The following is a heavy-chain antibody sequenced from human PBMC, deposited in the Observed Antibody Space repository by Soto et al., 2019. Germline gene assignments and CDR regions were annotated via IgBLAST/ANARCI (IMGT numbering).Heavy chain of an antibody. CDR2: IYYSGST. CDR1: GGSISSYY. D-gene: IGHD5-12*01. V-gene: IGHV4-59*01. CDR3: ARRSGYGNWFDP. J-gene: IGHJ5*02. Sequence: SETLSLTCTVSGGSISSYYWSWIRQPPGKGLEWIGYIYYSGSTNYNPSLKSRVTISVDTSKNQFSLKLSSVTAADTAVYYCARRSGYGNWFDPWGQGTLVTVSS.